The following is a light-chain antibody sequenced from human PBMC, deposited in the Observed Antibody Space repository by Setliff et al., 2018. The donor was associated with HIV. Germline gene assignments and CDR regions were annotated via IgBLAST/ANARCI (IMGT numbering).Light chain of an antibody. CDR1: SSNIGNNY. J-gene: IGLJ3*02. CDR2: ENN. CDR3: GTWDSSLSAPV. Sequence: QSALTQPPSVSAAPGQKVTISCSGSSSNIGNNYVSWYQQFPGTAPKLFVYENNKRPSGIPDRVSGSKSGTSATLGITGLQTGDEADYYCGTWDSSLSAPVFDGGTKVTVL. V-gene: IGLV1-51*02.